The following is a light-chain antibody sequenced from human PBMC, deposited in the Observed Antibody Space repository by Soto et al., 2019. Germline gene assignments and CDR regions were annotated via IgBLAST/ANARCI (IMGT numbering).Light chain of an antibody. CDR3: QEYNTWPWT. J-gene: IGKJ1*01. V-gene: IGKV3-15*01. CDR2: GAS. CDR1: QSVNSK. Sequence: ETVMTQSPATLSVSPGERATLSCRASQSVNSKLAWYQQKLGQAPRVLIYGASTRATGIPDRFSGSGSGTEFILTISSLQSEDFVVYYCQEYNTWPWTFGQGTKVEIK.